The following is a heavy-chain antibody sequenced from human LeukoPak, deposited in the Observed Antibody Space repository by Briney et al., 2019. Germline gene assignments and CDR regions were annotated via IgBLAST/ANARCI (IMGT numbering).Heavy chain of an antibody. V-gene: IGHV4-61*02. Sequence: SQTLSLTCTVSGGSISSGSYYWSWIRQPAGKGLEWIGRIYTSGSTNYNPSLKSRVTISVGTSKNQFSLKLSSVTAADTAVYYCARAHLWGRGTLVTVSS. J-gene: IGHJ2*01. CDR3: ARAHL. CDR2: IYTSGST. CDR1: GGSISSGSYY.